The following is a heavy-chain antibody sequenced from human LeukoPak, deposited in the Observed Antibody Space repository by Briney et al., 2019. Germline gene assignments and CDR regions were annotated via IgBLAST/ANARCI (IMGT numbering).Heavy chain of an antibody. Sequence: ASVRVSCKLSGYTGIELSMHWVRQVPGKGLEWMGGFDPEDGETKYARKFQGRVTMTEDTSTDTAYMELSRLTSEDTAVYYCATHTISGVVTYASLIWGRGTLVTVSS. CDR2: FDPEDGET. J-gene: IGHJ3*02. CDR3: ATHTISGVVTYASLI. D-gene: IGHD3-3*01. V-gene: IGHV1-24*01. CDR1: GYTGIELS.